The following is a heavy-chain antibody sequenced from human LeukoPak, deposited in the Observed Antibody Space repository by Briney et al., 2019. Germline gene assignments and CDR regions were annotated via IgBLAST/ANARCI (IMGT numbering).Heavy chain of an antibody. V-gene: IGHV4-61*02. J-gene: IGHJ3*02. Sequence: PSETLSLTCTVSGGSISSSSYYWGWIRQPAGKGLEWIGRIYTSGSTNYNPSLKSRVTMSVDTSKNQFSLKLSSVTAADTAVYYCARISSVAFDIWGQGTMVTVSS. CDR3: ARISSVAFDI. CDR1: GGSISSSSYY. CDR2: IYTSGST.